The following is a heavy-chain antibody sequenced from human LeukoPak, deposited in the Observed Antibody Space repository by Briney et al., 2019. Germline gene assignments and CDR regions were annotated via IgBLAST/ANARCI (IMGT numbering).Heavy chain of an antibody. CDR3: ARERGSGWHNE. V-gene: IGHV3-48*02. J-gene: IGHJ4*02. CDR2: ISVSSSTI. CDR1: GFTFSSFG. Sequence: GGSLRLSCAASGFTFSSFGMNWVRQAPGKGLEWLSYISVSSSTIYYADSVKGRFTISRDNAKNSLYLQMSSLRDEDTAVYYCARERGSGWHNEWGQGTLVTVSS. D-gene: IGHD6-19*01.